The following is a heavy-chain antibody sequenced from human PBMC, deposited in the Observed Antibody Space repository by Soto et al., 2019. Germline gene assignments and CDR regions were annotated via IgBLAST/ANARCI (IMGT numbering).Heavy chain of an antibody. D-gene: IGHD2-21*02. CDR1: GYNLVAYY. CDR2: INPSSGAT. Sequence: ASVKVSCKASGYNLVAYYMHWVRQAPGQGLEWMGWINPSSGATNFAERFQGRVTMTSDTSISTFYMEIKRLNSDDTAVYFCAKDRQYGDYGYNFGYWGQGTLVTVSS. V-gene: IGHV1-2*02. J-gene: IGHJ4*02. CDR3: AKDRQYGDYGYNFGY.